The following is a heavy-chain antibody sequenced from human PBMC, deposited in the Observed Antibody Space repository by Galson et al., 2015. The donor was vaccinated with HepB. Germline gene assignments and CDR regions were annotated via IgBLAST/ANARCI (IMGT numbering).Heavy chain of an antibody. J-gene: IGHJ3*02. Sequence: SLRLSCAASGFTFSSYAMSWVRQAPGKGLEWVGRIKSKTDGGTTDYAAPVKGRFTISRDDSKNTLYLQMNSLKTEDTAVYYCTSRITMIVVVRFDAFDIWGQGTMVTVSS. CDR3: TSRITMIVVVRFDAFDI. CDR1: GFTFSSYA. D-gene: IGHD3-22*01. V-gene: IGHV3-15*01. CDR2: IKSKTDGGTT.